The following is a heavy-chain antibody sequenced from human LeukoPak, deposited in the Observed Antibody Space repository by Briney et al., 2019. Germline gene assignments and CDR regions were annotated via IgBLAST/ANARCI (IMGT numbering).Heavy chain of an antibody. Sequence: SQTLSLTCAISGDSVSSINGAWNWIRQSPSRGLEWLGRTYYRSKWYNDYAVSVQGRITINPDTSKNQYSLHLNSVTPDDTAVYYCARDFGTTGWHTFDYWGQGTLVTVSS. CDR1: GDSVSSINGA. V-gene: IGHV6-1*01. J-gene: IGHJ4*02. CDR3: ARDFGTTGWHTFDY. D-gene: IGHD6-19*01. CDR2: TYYRSKWYN.